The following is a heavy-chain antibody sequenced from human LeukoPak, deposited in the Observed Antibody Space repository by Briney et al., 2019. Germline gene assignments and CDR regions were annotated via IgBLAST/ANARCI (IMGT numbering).Heavy chain of an antibody. CDR1: GFTVSSNY. Sequence: GGSLRLSCAASGFTVSSNYMSWVRQAPGKGLEWVSVMSSGGSTYYADSVKGRFTISRDNSKNTLYLQMNSLRAEDTDVYYCARHKGHTYYMDVWGKGTTVTVSS. CDR2: MSSGGST. V-gene: IGHV3-53*01. CDR3: ARHKGHTYYMDV. D-gene: IGHD2-21*01. J-gene: IGHJ6*03.